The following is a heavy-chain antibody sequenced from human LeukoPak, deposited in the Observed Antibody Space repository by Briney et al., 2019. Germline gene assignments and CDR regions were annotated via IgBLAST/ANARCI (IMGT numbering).Heavy chain of an antibody. CDR1: GFTFSSYT. D-gene: IGHD2-8*02. CDR2: ISYDGSNK. J-gene: IGHJ4*02. CDR3: AREEGLVLDY. Sequence: GGSLRLSCAASGFTFSSYTMHWVRQAPGKGLEWVAVISYDGSNKYYADSVKGRFTISRDYSKNTLYLQMNSLRAEDTAVYYCAREEGLVLDYWGQGTLVTVSS. V-gene: IGHV3-30-3*01.